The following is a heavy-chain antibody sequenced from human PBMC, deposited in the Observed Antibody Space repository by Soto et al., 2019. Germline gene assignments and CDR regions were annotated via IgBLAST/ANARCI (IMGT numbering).Heavy chain of an antibody. CDR3: ARGSNSLITMVRGVNAAFDI. CDR2: IWYDGSNK. D-gene: IGHD3-10*01. V-gene: IGHV3-33*01. J-gene: IGHJ3*02. Sequence: GGSLRLSCAASGFTFSSYGMHWVRQAPGKGLEWVAVIWYDGSNKYYADSVKGRFTISRDNSKNTLYLQMNSLRAEDTAVYYYARGSNSLITMVRGVNAAFDIWGKGTRVTVSS. CDR1: GFTFSSYG.